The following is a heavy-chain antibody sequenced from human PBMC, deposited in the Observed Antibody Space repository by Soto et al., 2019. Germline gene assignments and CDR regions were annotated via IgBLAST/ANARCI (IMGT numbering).Heavy chain of an antibody. CDR2: ISYDGSNK. V-gene: IGHV3-30-3*01. CDR3: XXXXXX. J-gene: IGHJ4*02. CDR1: GFTFSSYA. Sequence: QVQLVESGGGVVQPGRSLRLSCAASGFTFSSYAMHWVRQAPGKGLEWVAVISYDGSNKYYADSVKGRFTISRDNXXXXXXXXXXXXXXXXXXXXXXXXXXXXXGQGTLVTVSS.